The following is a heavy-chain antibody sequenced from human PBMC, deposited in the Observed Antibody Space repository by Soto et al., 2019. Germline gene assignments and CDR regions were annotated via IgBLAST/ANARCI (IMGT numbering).Heavy chain of an antibody. D-gene: IGHD2-2*01. CDR3: ARSQGSSTSLELYYYYYYGMDV. J-gene: IGHJ6*02. Sequence: QVQLVQSGAEVKKPGSSVKVSCKASGGTFSSYAISWVRQAPGQGLEWMGGIIPISGTANYAQKFQGRVTITVDESTSTAYMELSSLRSEDTAVYYCARSQGSSTSLELYYYYYYGMDVWGQGTTVTVSS. CDR1: GGTFSSYA. CDR2: IIPISGTA. V-gene: IGHV1-69*01.